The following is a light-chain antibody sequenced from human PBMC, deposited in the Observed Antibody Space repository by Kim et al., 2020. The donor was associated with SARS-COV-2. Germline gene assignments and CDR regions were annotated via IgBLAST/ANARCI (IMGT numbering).Light chain of an antibody. Sequence: DIQMTQSPSSVSASVGDRVTITCRASQGISNWLAWYQQKPGKAPKVLIYAASSLQSGVPSRFSGSGSGRDFTLSISSLQPEDFAAYYCQRTNSFPWTFSQGTKVDIK. CDR2: AAS. CDR1: QGISNW. J-gene: IGKJ1*01. CDR3: QRTNSFPWT. V-gene: IGKV1-12*01.